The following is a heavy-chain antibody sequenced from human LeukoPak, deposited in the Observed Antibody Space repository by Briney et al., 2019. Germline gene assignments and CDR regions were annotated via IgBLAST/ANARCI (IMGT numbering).Heavy chain of an antibody. V-gene: IGHV4-34*01. Sequence: SETLSLTCAVYGGSFSGYYWSWIRQPPGKGLEWIGSIYYSGSTYYNPSLKSRVTISIDMSKNQFSLKPSSVTATDTAVYYCARLVCGGGSCPAEFDYWGQGTLVTVSS. CDR1: GGSFSGYY. J-gene: IGHJ4*02. CDR2: IYYSGST. D-gene: IGHD2-15*01. CDR3: ARLVCGGGSCPAEFDY.